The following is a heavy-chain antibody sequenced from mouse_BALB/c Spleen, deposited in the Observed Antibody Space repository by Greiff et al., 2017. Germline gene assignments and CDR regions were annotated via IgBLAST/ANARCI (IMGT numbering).Heavy chain of an antibody. Sequence: EVQLVESGGGLVKPGGSLKLSCAASGFTFSDYYMYWVRQTPEKRLEWVATISDGGSYTYYPDSVKGRFTISRDNAKNNLYLQMSSLKSEDTAMYYCARGYYGSSPWYFDVWGAGTTVTVSS. J-gene: IGHJ1*01. V-gene: IGHV5-4*02. D-gene: IGHD1-1*01. CDR1: GFTFSDYY. CDR3: ARGYYGSSPWYFDV. CDR2: ISDGGSYT.